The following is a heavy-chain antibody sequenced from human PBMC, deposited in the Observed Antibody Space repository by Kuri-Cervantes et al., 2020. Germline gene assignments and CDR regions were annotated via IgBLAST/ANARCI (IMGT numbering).Heavy chain of an antibody. J-gene: IGHJ3*02. CDR3: ARDDYGGNSWAFDI. CDR1: GGAFSGSNFY. V-gene: IGHV4-61*01. D-gene: IGHD4-23*01. CDR2: IYYSGST. Sequence: GSLRLSCSVSGGAFSGSNFYWGWIRQPPGKGLEWIGYIYYSGSTNYNPSLKSRVTISVDTSKNQFSLKLSSVTAADTAVYYCARDDYGGNSWAFDIWGQGTMVTVSS.